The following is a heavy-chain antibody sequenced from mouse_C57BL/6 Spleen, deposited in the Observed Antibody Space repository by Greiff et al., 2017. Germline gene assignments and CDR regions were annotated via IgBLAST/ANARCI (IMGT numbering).Heavy chain of an antibody. CDR3: ARDYGSSYFDY. CDR2: IYPRSGNT. D-gene: IGHD1-1*01. J-gene: IGHJ2*01. CDR1: GYTFTSYG. V-gene: IGHV1-81*01. Sequence: VQLQQSGAELARPGASVKLSCKASGYTFTSYGISWVKQRTGQGLEWIGEIYPRSGNTYYNEKFKGKATLTADKSSSTAYMELRSLTSEDSAGYFCARDYGSSYFDYWGQGTTLTVSS.